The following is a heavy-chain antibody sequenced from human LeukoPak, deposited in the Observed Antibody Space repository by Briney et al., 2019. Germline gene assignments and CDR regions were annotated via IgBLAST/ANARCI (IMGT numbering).Heavy chain of an antibody. CDR1: GFTFSSNS. J-gene: IGHJ4*02. V-gene: IGHV3-66*01. D-gene: IGHD3-16*01. CDR3: ARDVAAPGGVYFDY. Sequence: GGSLRLSCAASGFTFSSNSMSWVRQAPGKGLVWVSVIYTGGATYYADSVQGRFTISRDNSKNTLYLQINSLRAEDTAVYYCARDVAAPGGVYFDYWGQGTLVTVSS. CDR2: IYTGGAT.